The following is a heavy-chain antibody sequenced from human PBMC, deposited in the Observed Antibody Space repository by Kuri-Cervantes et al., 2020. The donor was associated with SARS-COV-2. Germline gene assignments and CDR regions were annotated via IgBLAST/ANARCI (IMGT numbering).Heavy chain of an antibody. CDR2: IYTSGST. CDR3: ARVGATNPVVDY. D-gene: IGHD1-26*01. Sequence: SETLSLTCTVSGDSISSYLWSWVRQPAGKGLEWIGHIYTSGSTNYNPSLKSRVTMSVDTSKNQFSLKLSSVTTADTAVYYCARVGATNPVVDYWGQGTLVTVSS. CDR1: GDSISSYL. J-gene: IGHJ4*02. V-gene: IGHV4-4*07.